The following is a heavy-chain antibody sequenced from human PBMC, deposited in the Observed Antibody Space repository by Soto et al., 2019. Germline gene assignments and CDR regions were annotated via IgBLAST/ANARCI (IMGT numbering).Heavy chain of an antibody. CDR1: GGSFSGYY. J-gene: IGHJ4*02. V-gene: IGHV4-34*01. D-gene: IGHD3-3*01. CDR2: INHSGST. Sequence: PSESLSLSCAVYGGSFSGYYWSWIRQPPGKGLEWIGEINHSGSTNYNPSLKSRVTISVDTSKNQFSLKLSSVTAADTAVYYCARGRDYDFWSGYNTYGVDYWGQGTLVTVSS. CDR3: ARGRDYDFWSGYNTYGVDY.